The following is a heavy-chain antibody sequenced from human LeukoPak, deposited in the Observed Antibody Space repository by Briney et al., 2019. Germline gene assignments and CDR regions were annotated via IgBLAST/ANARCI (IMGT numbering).Heavy chain of an antibody. CDR2: ISAYNGNT. V-gene: IGHV1-18*01. CDR1: GYSVASCR. CDR3: ARDRGQILWFGELYP. Sequence: ASVKLSCKASGYSVASCRIRCLRQAPGQGLEWMGWISAYNGNTNYAQKLQGRVTMTTDTSTSTAYMELRSLRSDDTAVYYCARDRGQILWFGELYPWGQGTLITVSS. D-gene: IGHD3-10*01. J-gene: IGHJ5*02.